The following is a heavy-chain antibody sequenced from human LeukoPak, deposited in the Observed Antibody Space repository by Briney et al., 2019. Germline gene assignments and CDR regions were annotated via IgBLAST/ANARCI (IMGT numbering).Heavy chain of an antibody. CDR3: ARDRMKSGSYYFDY. CDR2: ISGKSSTI. V-gene: IGHV3-48*01. CDR1: GFTFSKYW. D-gene: IGHD1-26*01. J-gene: IGHJ4*02. Sequence: PGGSLRLSCAASGFTFSKYWMLWVRQAPGKGLEWVSYISGKSSTIYYADSVKGRFTISRDNAKNSMYLQMNSLRAEDTAVYYCARDRMKSGSYYFDYWGPGTLVTVSS.